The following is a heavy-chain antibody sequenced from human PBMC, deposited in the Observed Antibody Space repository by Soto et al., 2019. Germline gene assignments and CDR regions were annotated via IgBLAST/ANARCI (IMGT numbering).Heavy chain of an antibody. CDR1: GFTFSDSW. CDR2: VNERGTDS. J-gene: IGHJ4*02. CDR3: ARVAVVTRGIDY. Sequence: SLRLSCVASGFTFSDSWMHWVRQAPGKGLVWVSRVNERGTDSNYADSVKGRFTISRDNAKNTVYLQMNGLRAEDTAVYYCARVAVVTRGIDYWGQGTLVTVSS. V-gene: IGHV3-74*01. D-gene: IGHD6-19*01.